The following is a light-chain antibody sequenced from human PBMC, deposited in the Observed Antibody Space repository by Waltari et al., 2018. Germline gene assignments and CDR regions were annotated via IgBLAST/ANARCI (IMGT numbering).Light chain of an antibody. J-gene: IGKJ1*01. Sequence: IVMTQSPLSLSVTLGQPASISCRSSQSLAYPDGTTYLNWVQQKAGQSPRRLFYNVSNRDSGVPDRFSGSGSGTDFSLKITRVEAEDVGVYYCMHSRAWPWSFGQGTKVEIK. V-gene: IGKV2-30*01. CDR1: QSLAYPDGTTY. CDR3: MHSRAWPWS. CDR2: NVS.